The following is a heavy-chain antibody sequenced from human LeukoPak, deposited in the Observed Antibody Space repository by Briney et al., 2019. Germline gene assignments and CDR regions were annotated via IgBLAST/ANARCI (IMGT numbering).Heavy chain of an antibody. J-gene: IGHJ4*02. CDR3: ARDRRDGYKYLAH. V-gene: IGHV3-21*01. CDR2: ISKSGDSI. CDR1: GFPFSVFG. D-gene: IGHD5-24*01. Sequence: GGSLRLSCEASGFPFSVFGMNWVRQAPGKGLEWISSISKSGDSIYYADSVKGRFTISRDNAKKSLYLQMNSLRGEDTAVYYCARDRRDGYKYLAHWGQGTRVTVSS.